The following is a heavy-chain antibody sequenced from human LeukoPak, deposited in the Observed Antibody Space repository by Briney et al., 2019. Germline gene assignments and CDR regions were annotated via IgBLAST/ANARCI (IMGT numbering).Heavy chain of an antibody. CDR2: INPDSGGT. CDR3: AHSERWLQFDAFDI. V-gene: IGHV1-2*02. J-gene: IGHJ3*02. CDR1: GYTFTGYY. D-gene: IGHD5-24*01. Sequence: ASVKVSCKASGYTFTGYYIHWVRQAPGQGPEWMGWINPDSGGTNYAQKFQGRVTMSRDTSISTAYMEVSRLRSDDTAVYYCAHSERWLQFDAFDIWGQGTMVTVSS.